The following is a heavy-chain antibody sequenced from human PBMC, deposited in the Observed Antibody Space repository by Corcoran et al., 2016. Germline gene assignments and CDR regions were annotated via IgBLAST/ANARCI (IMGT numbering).Heavy chain of an antibody. V-gene: IGHV3-33*01. CDR1: GFTFSSYG. CDR2: IWYDGSNK. J-gene: IGHJ6*02. CDR3: AREVTVGGDPYYYYGMDV. D-gene: IGHD1-26*01. Sequence: QVQLVESGGGVVQPGRSLRLSCAASGFTFSSYGMHWVRQAPGKGLEWVAVIWYDGSNKYYADSVKGRFTISRDNSKNTLYLQMNSLRAEDTAVYYWAREVTVGGDPYYYYGMDVWGQGTTVTVSS.